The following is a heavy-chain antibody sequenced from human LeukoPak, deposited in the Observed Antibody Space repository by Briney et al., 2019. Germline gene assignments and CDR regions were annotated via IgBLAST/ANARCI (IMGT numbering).Heavy chain of an antibody. V-gene: IGHV3-30*02. CDR2: IRYDGSNK. Sequence: GGSLRLSCAASGFTFSSYGMHWVRQAPGKGLEWVAFIRYDGSNKYYADSVKGRFTISRDNSKNTLYLQMNSLRAEDTAVYYCAKAQYSGYDYENFDYRGQGTLVTVSS. CDR1: GFTFSSYG. D-gene: IGHD5-12*01. J-gene: IGHJ4*02. CDR3: AKAQYSGYDYENFDY.